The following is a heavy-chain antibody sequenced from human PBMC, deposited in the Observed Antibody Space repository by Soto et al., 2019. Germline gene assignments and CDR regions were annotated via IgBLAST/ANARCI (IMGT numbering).Heavy chain of an antibody. CDR3: ARLRASADTQIDY. CDR2: IYYSGST. V-gene: IGHV4-39*01. J-gene: IGHJ4*02. D-gene: IGHD6-13*01. CDR1: GGSISSSSYY. Sequence: QLQLQESGPGLVKPSETLSLTCTVSGGSISSSSYYWGWIRQPPGKGLEWIGIIYYSGSTYYNPSLKSRVTISVDTSKNQFSLKLSSVTAADTAVYYCARLRASADTQIDYWGQGTLVTVSS.